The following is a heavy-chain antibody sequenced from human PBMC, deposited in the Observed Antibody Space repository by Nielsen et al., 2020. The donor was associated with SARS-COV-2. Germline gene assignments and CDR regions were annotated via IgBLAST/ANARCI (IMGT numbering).Heavy chain of an antibody. CDR1: GFTFSSYS. V-gene: IGHV3-21*01. J-gene: IGHJ4*02. D-gene: IGHD5-12*01. Sequence: GESLKISRAASGFTFSSYSMNWVRQAPGKGLEWVSSISSSSSYIYYADLVKGRFTISRDNAKNSLYLQMNSLRAEDTAVYYCARDLRGYSGYDLPGGYWGQGTLVTVSS. CDR2: ISSSSSYI. CDR3: ARDLRGYSGYDLPGGY.